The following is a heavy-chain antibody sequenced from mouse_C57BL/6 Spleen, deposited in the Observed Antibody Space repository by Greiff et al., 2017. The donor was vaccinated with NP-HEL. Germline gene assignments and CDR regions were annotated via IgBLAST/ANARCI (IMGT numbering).Heavy chain of an antibody. CDR3: ARSRDFFDY. CDR1: GFTFSSYG. J-gene: IGHJ2*01. CDR2: ISSGGSYT. Sequence: DVMLVESGGDLVKPGGSLKLSCAASGFTFSSYGMSWVRQTPDKRLEWVATISSGGSYTYYPDSVKGRFTISRDNAKNTLYLQMSSLKSEDTAMYYCARSRDFFDYWGQGTTLTVSS. V-gene: IGHV5-6*02.